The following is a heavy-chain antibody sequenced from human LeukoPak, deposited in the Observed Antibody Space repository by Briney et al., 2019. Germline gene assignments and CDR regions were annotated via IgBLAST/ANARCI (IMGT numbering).Heavy chain of an antibody. J-gene: IGHJ4*02. CDR1: GFTFSDYY. Sequence: KPGGSLRLSCAASGFTFSDYYMSWIRQAPGKGLEWVSYISSSSSYTNYADSVKGRFTISRDNAKNSLYLQMNSLRAEDTAVYYCARGGPGYSSVWNFDYWGQGTLVTVSS. V-gene: IGHV3-11*06. CDR3: ARGGPGYSSVWNFDY. CDR2: ISSSSSYT. D-gene: IGHD6-19*01.